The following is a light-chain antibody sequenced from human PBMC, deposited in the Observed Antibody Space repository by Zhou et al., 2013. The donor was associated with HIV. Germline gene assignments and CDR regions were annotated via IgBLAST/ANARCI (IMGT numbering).Light chain of an antibody. J-gene: IGKJ5*01. Sequence: DIQMTQSPSSLSASVGDRVTITCRARQGISNYLAWYQQRPGNVPKLLIYAASTLQVGVPSRFSGSGSGTEFTLTISSLQPEDVATYYCQQLYGYPFTFGQGTRLEI. CDR3: QQLYGYPFT. CDR2: AAS. V-gene: IGKV1-27*01. CDR1: QGISNY.